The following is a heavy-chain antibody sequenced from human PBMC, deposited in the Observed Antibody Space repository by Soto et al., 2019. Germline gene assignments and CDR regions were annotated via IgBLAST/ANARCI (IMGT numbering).Heavy chain of an antibody. CDR2: ISSSSNAI. V-gene: IGHV3-48*03. CDR3: ARDLPLARWVGGMDV. D-gene: IGHD1-26*01. J-gene: IGHJ6*02. CDR1: GFSFSSYE. Sequence: EVQVVESGGGFVQPGGSLRLSCAASGFSFSSYEMNWVRQAPGKGLEWVSYISSSSNAIYYADSVKGRFTISRDNAKNSLYLQMNSLRDEDTAVYYCARDLPLARWVGGMDVWGQGTTVTVSS.